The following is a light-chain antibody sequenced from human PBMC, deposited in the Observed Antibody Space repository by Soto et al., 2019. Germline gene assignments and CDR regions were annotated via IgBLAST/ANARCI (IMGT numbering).Light chain of an antibody. CDR3: QQYKNYSRT. Sequence: DVQMTQSPSTLSASVGDRVTITCRASQSISSWLAWYKQKPGKAPELLIYQASTLESGVPSRFSGSGSATEFTLTISSLQPDDFATYYCQQYKNYSRTFGQGTKVDIK. V-gene: IGKV1-5*03. J-gene: IGKJ1*01. CDR2: QAS. CDR1: QSISSW.